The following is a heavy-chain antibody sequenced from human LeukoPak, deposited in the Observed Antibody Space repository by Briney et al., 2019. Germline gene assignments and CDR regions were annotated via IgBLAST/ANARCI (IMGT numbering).Heavy chain of an antibody. J-gene: IGHJ4*02. CDR1: GYTFTSYA. V-gene: IGHV7-4-1*02. CDR3: ARIITRTWIQSDY. Sequence: GASVKLSCKASGYTFTSYAMNWVRQAPGQGLEWMGCINTNTGNPTYAQGFTGRFVFSLDTSVSTAYLQISSLKAEDTAVYYCARIITRTWIQSDYWGQGTLVTVSS. CDR2: INTNTGNP. D-gene: IGHD5-18*01.